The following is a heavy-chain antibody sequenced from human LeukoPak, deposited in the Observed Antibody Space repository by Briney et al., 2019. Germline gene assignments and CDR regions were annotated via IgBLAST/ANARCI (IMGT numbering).Heavy chain of an antibody. D-gene: IGHD3-16*01. J-gene: IGHJ4*02. CDR3: AREGGAMAYYFDY. Sequence: ASVKVSCKASGYTFASYDINWVRQATGQGLEWMGWMNPNSGNTGYAQKFQGRVTITRNTSISTAYMELSSLRSEDTAVYYCAREGGAMAYYFDYWGQGTLVTVSS. CDR1: GYTFASYD. V-gene: IGHV1-8*03. CDR2: MNPNSGNT.